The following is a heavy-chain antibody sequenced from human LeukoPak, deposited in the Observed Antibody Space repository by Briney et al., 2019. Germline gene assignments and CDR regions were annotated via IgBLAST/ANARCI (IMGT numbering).Heavy chain of an antibody. CDR3: AKDSKYSGTYRGSIDY. D-gene: IGHD1-26*01. CDR2: ISYDGSNK. Sequence: GGSLRLSCAPSGFTFSDYGMHWVRQAPGKGLEWMAVISYDGSNKYYADSVKGRFTISRDNSKNTVYLQMNSLRTEDTAVYYCAKDSKYSGTYRGSIDYWGQGTLVTVSS. V-gene: IGHV3-30*18. CDR1: GFTFSDYG. J-gene: IGHJ4*02.